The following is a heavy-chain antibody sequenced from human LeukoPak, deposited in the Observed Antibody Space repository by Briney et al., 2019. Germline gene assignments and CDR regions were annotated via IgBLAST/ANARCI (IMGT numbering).Heavy chain of an antibody. CDR1: GGSVSNYY. V-gene: IGHV4-59*02. D-gene: IGHD7-27*01. CDR3: ARGRDTGGGYDWFDP. Sequence: ETLSLTCTVFGGSVSNYYWNWIRQPPGKGLEWIGYIYYSGSTNYNPSLKSRVTISVDTSKNQFSLKLSSVTAADTAVYYCARGRDTGGGYDWFDPWGQGTLVTVSS. J-gene: IGHJ5*02. CDR2: IYYSGST.